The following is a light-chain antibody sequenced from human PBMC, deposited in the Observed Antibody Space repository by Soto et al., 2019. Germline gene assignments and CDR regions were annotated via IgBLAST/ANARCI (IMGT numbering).Light chain of an antibody. J-gene: IGLJ1*01. V-gene: IGLV2-14*01. Sequence: QSLLTQPASVSGSPGQSIAISCTGSSSDVGAHNFVSWYQQHPGKAPKLIIYDVNNRPSGVSNRFSGSKSGDTASLTISGLQAEDEADYYCCSFTITKTYVFGTGTKVTVL. CDR3: CSFTITKTYV. CDR1: SSDVGAHNF. CDR2: DVN.